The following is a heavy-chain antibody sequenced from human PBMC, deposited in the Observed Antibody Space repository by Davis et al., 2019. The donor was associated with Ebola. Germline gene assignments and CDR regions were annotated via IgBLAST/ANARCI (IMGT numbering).Heavy chain of an antibody. Sequence: MPSETLSLTCAVYGGSFSGYYWSWIRQPPGKGLEWIGEINHSGSTYYNPSLKSRVTISVDTSKNQFSLKLSSVTAADTAVYYCASENMITFGGVIARDYWGQGTLVTVSS. CDR2: INHSGST. CDR1: GGSFSGYY. CDR3: ASENMITFGGVIARDY. D-gene: IGHD3-16*02. V-gene: IGHV4-34*01. J-gene: IGHJ4*02.